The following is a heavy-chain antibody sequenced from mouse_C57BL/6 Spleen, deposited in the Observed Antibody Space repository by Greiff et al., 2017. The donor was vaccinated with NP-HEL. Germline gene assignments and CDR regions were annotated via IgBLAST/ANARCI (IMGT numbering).Heavy chain of an antibody. J-gene: IGHJ3*01. CDR1: GFTFSSYA. Sequence: EVQVVESGGGLVKPGGSLKLSCAASGFTFSSYAMSWVRQTPEKRLEWVATISDGGSYTYYPDNVKGRFTISRDNAKNNLYLQLSHLKSEDTAMYYCARDQGDKAWFAYWGQGTLVTVSA. CDR3: ARDQGDKAWFAY. V-gene: IGHV5-4*01. D-gene: IGHD3-3*01. CDR2: ISDGGSYT.